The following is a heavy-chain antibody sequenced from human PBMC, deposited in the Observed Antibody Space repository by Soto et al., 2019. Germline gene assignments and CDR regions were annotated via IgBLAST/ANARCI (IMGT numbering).Heavy chain of an antibody. D-gene: IGHD3-16*02. V-gene: IGHV3-7*03. CDR2: IKHDTSKA. J-gene: IGHJ4*02. CDR3: ARDGLLFSGPYRPSRFDY. Sequence: GGLRLSCAASGFKFSDYWMSWVRQAPGKGLEWVGNIKHDTSKAHYADSVKGRFTITRDNIKNFLFLQMNGLRSDDTASYYCARDGLLFSGPYRPSRFDYWGLGTLVTVSS. CDR1: GFKFSDYW.